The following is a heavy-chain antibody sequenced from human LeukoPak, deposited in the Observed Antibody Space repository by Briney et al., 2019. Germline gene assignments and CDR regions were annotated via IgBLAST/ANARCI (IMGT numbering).Heavy chain of an antibody. CDR3: ATTGHFRVDDFWSGSSWDWFDP. CDR2: INPNSGGT. J-gene: IGHJ5*02. CDR1: GYTFTGYY. D-gene: IGHD3-3*01. Sequence: GASVKVSCKASGYTFTGYYMHWVRQAPGQGLEWMGRINPNSGGTNYAQKFQGRVTMTRDTSISTAYMELSSLRSEDTAVYYCATTGHFRVDDFWSGSSWDWFDPWGQGTLVTVSS. V-gene: IGHV1-2*06.